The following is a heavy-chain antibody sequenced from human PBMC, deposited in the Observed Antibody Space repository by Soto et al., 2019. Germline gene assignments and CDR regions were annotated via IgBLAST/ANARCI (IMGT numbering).Heavy chain of an antibody. J-gene: IGHJ4*02. V-gene: IGHV3-72*01. CDR2: TRNKANSYTT. CDR1: GFTFSDHY. D-gene: IGHD3-22*01. CDR3: ARVYYDRSGYYYALDY. Sequence: GGSLRLSCAASGFTFSDHYMDWVRQAPGKGLEWVGRTRNKANSYTTEYAASVKGRFTISRDDSKNSLYLQMNSLKTEDTAVYYCARVYYDRSGYYYALDYWGQGTLVTVSS.